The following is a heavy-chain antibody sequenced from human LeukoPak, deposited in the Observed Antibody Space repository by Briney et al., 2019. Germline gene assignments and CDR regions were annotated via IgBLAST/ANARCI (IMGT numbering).Heavy chain of an antibody. CDR2: LNYTGTT. V-gene: IGHV4-59*01. CDR3: ARRGHGDYADY. J-gene: IGHJ4*02. D-gene: IGHD4-17*01. CDR1: GGSISSYY. Sequence: SETLSLTCTVSGGSISSYYWSWIRQPPGKGLEWIGYLNYTGTTTYNPSLKSRLTMSVDSSKNQFSLKLRSVTAADTALYYCARRGHGDYADYWGQGSLVTVSS.